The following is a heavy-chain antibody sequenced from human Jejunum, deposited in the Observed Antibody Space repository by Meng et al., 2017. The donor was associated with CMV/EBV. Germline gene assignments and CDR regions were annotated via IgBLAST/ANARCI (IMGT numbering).Heavy chain of an antibody. CDR1: GFTFSSYW. Sequence: SCAASGFTFSSYWMHWVRQAPGKGLLCVSRISTDGNSATYADSVKGRFTISRDNAKNTLYLQMSNLRAEDTAVYYCAAGFNRADYWGQGTLVTVSS. D-gene: IGHD1-14*01. CDR2: ISTDGNSA. V-gene: IGHV3-74*01. CDR3: AAGFNRADY. J-gene: IGHJ4*02.